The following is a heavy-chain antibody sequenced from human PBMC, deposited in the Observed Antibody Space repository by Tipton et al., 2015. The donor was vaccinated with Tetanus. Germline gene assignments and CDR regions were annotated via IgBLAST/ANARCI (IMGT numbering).Heavy chain of an antibody. Sequence: TLSLTCAVYGGSFSGYYWSWIRQPPGKGLEWIGEINHSGSTNYNPSLKSRVTISVDASKNQFSLKLSSVTAADTAVYYCARGSTPSSFDPWGQGTLVTVSS. V-gene: IGHV4-34*01. CDR3: ARGSTPSSFDP. J-gene: IGHJ5*02. CDR1: GGSFSGYY. CDR2: INHSGST.